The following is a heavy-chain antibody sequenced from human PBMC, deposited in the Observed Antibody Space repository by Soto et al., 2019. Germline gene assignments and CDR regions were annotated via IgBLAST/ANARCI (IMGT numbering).Heavy chain of an antibody. D-gene: IGHD2-2*01. CDR3: ARDCISTSCYSPEGMDV. Sequence: QVQLVQSVAEEKKPGASVKVSCKASGYTFTSYAMHWVRQAPGQRLEWMGWINAGNGNTKYSQKFQGRVTITRDTSASTAYMELSSLRSEDTAVYYCARDCISTSCYSPEGMDVWGQGTTVTVSS. V-gene: IGHV1-3*05. J-gene: IGHJ6*02. CDR1: GYTFTSYA. CDR2: INAGNGNT.